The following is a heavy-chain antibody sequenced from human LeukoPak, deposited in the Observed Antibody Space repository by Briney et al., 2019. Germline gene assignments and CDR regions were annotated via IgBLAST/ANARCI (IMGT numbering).Heavy chain of an antibody. Sequence: TSETLSLTCTVSGGSISSGGYYWSWIRQQPVKGLEWIGYIYYNGNTYYNPSLKSRVTISVDTSKNQFSLHLRSVTAADTAVYYCAREALVRGGQFDYWGQGTLVTVSS. CDR1: GGSISSGGYY. J-gene: IGHJ4*02. CDR3: AREALVRGGQFDY. D-gene: IGHD3-10*01. CDR2: IYYNGNT. V-gene: IGHV4-31*03.